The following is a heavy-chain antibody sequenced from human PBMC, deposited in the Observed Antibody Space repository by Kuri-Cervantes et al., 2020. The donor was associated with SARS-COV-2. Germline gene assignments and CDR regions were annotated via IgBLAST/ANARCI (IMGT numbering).Heavy chain of an antibody. Sequence: GESLKISCAASGFTFSSYAMHWVRQAPGKGLEWVAVISYDGSNKYYADSVKGRFTISRDNSKNTLYLQMNSLRAEDTAVYYCARDGLLRFLEWLFMYYFDYWGQGTLVTDSS. CDR3: ARDGLLRFLEWLFMYYFDY. J-gene: IGHJ4*02. CDR1: GFTFSSYA. D-gene: IGHD3-3*01. CDR2: ISYDGSNK. V-gene: IGHV3-30-3*01.